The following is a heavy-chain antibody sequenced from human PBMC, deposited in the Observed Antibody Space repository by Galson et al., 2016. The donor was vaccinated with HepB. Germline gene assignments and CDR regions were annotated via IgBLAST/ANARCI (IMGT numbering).Heavy chain of an antibody. Sequence: SVKVSCKASAGSLGNYDIDWVRQAPGQGLEWMGGINPIFTKPTYAQEFQGRVTFTADMSSSTISMVLSTLTSEDTAVYFCARYFWNHHYFDSWGQGTLVTVSS. CDR2: INPIFTKP. CDR3: ARYFWNHHYFDS. D-gene: IGHD1-14*01. J-gene: IGHJ4*02. V-gene: IGHV1-69*06. CDR1: AGSLGNYD.